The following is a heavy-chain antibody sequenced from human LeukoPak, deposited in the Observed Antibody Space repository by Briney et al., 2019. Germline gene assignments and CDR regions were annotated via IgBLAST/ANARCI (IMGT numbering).Heavy chain of an antibody. CDR3: ARVGPAPTADY. V-gene: IGHV3-21*01. Sequence: SVRGRFAISRDNAKNSLYLQMNSLRAEDTAVYYCARVGPAPTADYWGQGTLVTVSS. J-gene: IGHJ4*02.